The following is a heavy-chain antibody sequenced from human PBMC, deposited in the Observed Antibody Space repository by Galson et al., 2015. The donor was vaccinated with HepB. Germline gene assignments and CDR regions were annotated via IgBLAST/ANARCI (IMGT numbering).Heavy chain of an antibody. D-gene: IGHD2/OR15-2a*01. Sequence: SLRLSCAASGFTFSSYAMHWVRQAPGKGLEWVAVISYDGSSKYYADSVKGRFTISRDNSKSTLYLQMKSLRAEDTAVYYCARDPGKIFLLCLDVWGQGTTVTVSS. CDR3: ARDPGKIFLLCLDV. CDR2: ISYDGSSK. V-gene: IGHV3-30*04. CDR1: GFTFSSYA. J-gene: IGHJ6*02.